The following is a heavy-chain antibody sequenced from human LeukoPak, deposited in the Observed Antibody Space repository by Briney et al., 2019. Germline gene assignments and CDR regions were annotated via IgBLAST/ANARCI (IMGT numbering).Heavy chain of an antibody. V-gene: IGHV5-51*01. CDR1: GYDFTSYY. J-gene: IGHJ4*02. CDR2: IYPGDSDT. D-gene: IGHD5-18*01. CDR3: ARSGYTYGYRYFDY. Sequence: GGSLRLSRKGSGYDFTSYYIAWVRQMPGKGLEWMGVIYPGDSDTRYSPSFQGQVTISADKSISTAYLQWSSLRASGTAMYYCARSGYTYGYRYFDYWGQGTLVTVSS.